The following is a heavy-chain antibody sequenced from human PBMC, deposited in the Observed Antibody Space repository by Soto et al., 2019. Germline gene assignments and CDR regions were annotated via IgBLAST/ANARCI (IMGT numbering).Heavy chain of an antibody. D-gene: IGHD6-25*01. CDR1: GFSFSTYG. CDR3: AVAANSAGPTY. V-gene: IGHV3-33*01. CDR2: IWYDGSEK. Sequence: QVQLVESGGGVVQPGKSLRLSCAASGFSFSTYGMHWVRQAPGRGLEWVALIWYDGSEKYYADSLTGRFTISRDNFRRTVGLHMHSLSDDDTAVYLCAVAANSAGPTYWGQGTLVTVSS. J-gene: IGHJ4*02.